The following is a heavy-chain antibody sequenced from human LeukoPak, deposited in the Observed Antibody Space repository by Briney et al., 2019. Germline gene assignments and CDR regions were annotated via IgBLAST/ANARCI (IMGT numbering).Heavy chain of an antibody. CDR2: IYYSGST. J-gene: IGHJ6*02. CDR3: ARQDYGSGKYYYYYGMDV. D-gene: IGHD3-10*01. Sequence: SETLSLTCTVSGGSISSSSYYWGWIRQPPGKGLEWIGSIYYSGSTYYNPSLKSRVTISVDTSKNQFSLKLSSVTAADTAVYYCARQDYGSGKYYYYYGMDVWGQGTLVTVSS. V-gene: IGHV4-39*01. CDR1: GGSISSSSYY.